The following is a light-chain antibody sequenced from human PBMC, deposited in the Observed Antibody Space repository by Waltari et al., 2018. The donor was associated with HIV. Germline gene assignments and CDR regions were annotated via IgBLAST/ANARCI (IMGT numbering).Light chain of an antibody. Sequence: QSALTQPASVSGSPGQSISISCTGTSSDVGGYNAVFWYQQHPAKAPKLVILEVSNRPAGVSNRVSGAKYGNRASLTISELQAEDEAYYYCSSYTSSDTVVFGGGTKVTVL. V-gene: IGLV2-14*01. CDR2: EVS. CDR3: SSYTSSDTVV. CDR1: SSDVGGYNA. J-gene: IGLJ2*01.